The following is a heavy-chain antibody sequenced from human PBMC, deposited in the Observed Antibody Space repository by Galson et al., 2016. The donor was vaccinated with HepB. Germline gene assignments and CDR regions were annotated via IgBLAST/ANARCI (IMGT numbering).Heavy chain of an antibody. CDR2: LSPSTRYT. D-gene: IGHD5-12*01. J-gene: IGHJ4*02. V-gene: IGHV3-11*06. Sequence: SLRLSCAASGFTFTEYYMTWIRQAPGKGLEWLSYLSPSTRYTNSADSVKGRFTIFRDNAKNSVYLQMNSLRAEDTAVYYWARDPGGYGFIDSWGQGTLVTVSS. CDR1: GFTFTEYY. CDR3: ARDPGGYGFIDS.